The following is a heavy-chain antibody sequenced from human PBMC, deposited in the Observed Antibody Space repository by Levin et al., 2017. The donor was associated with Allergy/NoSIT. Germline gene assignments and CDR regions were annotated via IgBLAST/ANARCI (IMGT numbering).Heavy chain of an antibody. CDR2: ISYDGSNK. D-gene: IGHD6-13*01. CDR1: GFTFSSYG. V-gene: IGHV3-30*18. CDR3: AKPPYSSSWVRDWYFDL. J-gene: IGHJ2*01. Sequence: GESLKISCAASGFTFSSYGMHWVRQAPGKGLEWVAVISYDGSNKYYADSVKGRFTISRDNSKNTLYLQMNSLRAEDTAVYYCAKPPYSSSWVRDWYFDLWGRGTLVTVSS.